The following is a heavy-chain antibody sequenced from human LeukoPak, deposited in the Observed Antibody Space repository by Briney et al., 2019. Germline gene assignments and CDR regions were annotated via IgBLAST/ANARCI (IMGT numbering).Heavy chain of an antibody. CDR1: GFTFSSYS. Sequence: GGSLRLSCAASGFTFSSYSMNWVRQAPGKGLEWVSSISSSSSYIYYADSVKGRFTISRDNAKNSLYLQMNSLRAEDTAVYYCARERYCSSTSCSYFDYWGRGTLVTVSS. V-gene: IGHV3-21*01. D-gene: IGHD2-2*01. CDR2: ISSSSSYI. CDR3: ARERYCSSTSCSYFDY. J-gene: IGHJ4*02.